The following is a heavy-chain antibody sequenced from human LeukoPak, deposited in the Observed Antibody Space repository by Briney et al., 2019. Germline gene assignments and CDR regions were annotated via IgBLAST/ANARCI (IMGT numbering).Heavy chain of an antibody. CDR3: ARHYYDYVWGSYGIDY. D-gene: IGHD3-16*01. V-gene: IGHV4-61*02. CDR1: GGSISSGSYY. Sequence: PSETLSLTCTVSGGSISSGSYYWSWIRQPAGKGLEWIGRIYTSGSTNYNPSLKSRVTMSVDTSKNLFSLKLSSVTAADTAVYYCARHYYDYVWGSYGIDYWGQGTLVTVSS. J-gene: IGHJ4*02. CDR2: IYTSGST.